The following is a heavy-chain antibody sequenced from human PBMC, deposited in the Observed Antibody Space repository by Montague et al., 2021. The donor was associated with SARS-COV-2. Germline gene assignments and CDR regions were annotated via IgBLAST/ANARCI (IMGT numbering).Heavy chain of an antibody. J-gene: IGHJ4*02. CDR2: NSRDRAEI. D-gene: IGHD1-14*01. Sequence: SLRLSCAASGFTFSNYHMTWVRQDPGKGLQWVSYNSRDRAEIYYXXSLRGRFTISRDNDRSALYLHMNTLRNEDTAMYYCARDSGITGADDYWGQGTLVVVSS. CDR1: GFTFSNYH. CDR3: ARDSGITGADDY. V-gene: IGHV3-48*02.